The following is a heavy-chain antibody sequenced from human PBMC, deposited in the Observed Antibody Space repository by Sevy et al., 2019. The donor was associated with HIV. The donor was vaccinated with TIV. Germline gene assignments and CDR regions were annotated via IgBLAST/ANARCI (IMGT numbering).Heavy chain of an antibody. D-gene: IGHD6-19*01. V-gene: IGHV3-66*02. J-gene: IGHJ6*03. CDR2: TFIAGRT. CDR1: GFTVNTNY. CDR3: ARETKAVAFSWYYYYMDV. Sequence: GGSLRLSCAASGFTVNTNYMTWVRQSPGKGLEWVSLTFIAGRTYYADSVKGRFTISSDNSRNTVYLQMKSLRLEDTGVYYCARETKAVAFSWYYYYMDVWGKGTTVTVSS.